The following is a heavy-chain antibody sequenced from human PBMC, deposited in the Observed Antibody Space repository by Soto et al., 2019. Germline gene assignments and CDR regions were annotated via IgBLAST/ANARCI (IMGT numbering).Heavy chain of an antibody. D-gene: IGHD3-3*01. CDR2: INHSGST. J-gene: IGHJ5*02. V-gene: IGHV4-34*01. Sequence: SETLSLTCAVYGGSFSGYYWSWIRQPPGKGLEWIGEINHSGSTNYNPSLKSRVTISVDTSKNQFSLKLSSVTAADTAVYYCARGGLYYDFWSGMNWFDPWGQGTLVTSPQ. CDR3: ARGGLYYDFWSGMNWFDP. CDR1: GGSFSGYY.